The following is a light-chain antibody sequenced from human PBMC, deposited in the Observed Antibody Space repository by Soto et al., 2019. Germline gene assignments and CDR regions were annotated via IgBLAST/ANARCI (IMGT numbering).Light chain of an antibody. Sequence: QSVLTQPASVSGSPGQSITISCTGTSSDVGSYNLVSWYQQPPGTAPKLMIYEDNKRASGVSNRFSGSTSGITASLTISVLQDEDEADYYCCSYAGSSTLVFGGGTKVTVL. CDR2: EDN. J-gene: IGLJ3*02. V-gene: IGLV2-23*01. CDR1: SSDVGSYNL. CDR3: CSYAGSSTLV.